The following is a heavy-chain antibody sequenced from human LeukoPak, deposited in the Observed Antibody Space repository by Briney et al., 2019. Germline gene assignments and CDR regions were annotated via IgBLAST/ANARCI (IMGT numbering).Heavy chain of an antibody. Sequence: AASVKVSCKASGGTFSSYAISWVRQAPGQGLEWMGGIIPIFGTANYAQKFQGRVTITADESTSTAYMELSSLRSEDTAVYYCARYLGYCSGGSCYFGSWFDPWGQGTLVTVSS. CDR2: IIPIFGTA. J-gene: IGHJ5*02. V-gene: IGHV1-69*13. D-gene: IGHD2-15*01. CDR3: ARYLGYCSGGSCYFGSWFDP. CDR1: GGTFSSYA.